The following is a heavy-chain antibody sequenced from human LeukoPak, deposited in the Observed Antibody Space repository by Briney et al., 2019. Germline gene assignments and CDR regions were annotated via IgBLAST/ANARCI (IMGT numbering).Heavy chain of an antibody. V-gene: IGHV4-34*01. CDR3: ARGRAATKGFDY. Sequence: PSETLSLTCAVYGGSFSGYYWSWTRQPPGKGLEWIGEINHSGSTNYNPSLKSRVTISVDTSKNQFSLKLSSVTAADTAVYYCARGRAATKGFDYWGQGTLVTVSS. CDR1: GGSFSGYY. J-gene: IGHJ4*02. CDR2: INHSGST. D-gene: IGHD2-15*01.